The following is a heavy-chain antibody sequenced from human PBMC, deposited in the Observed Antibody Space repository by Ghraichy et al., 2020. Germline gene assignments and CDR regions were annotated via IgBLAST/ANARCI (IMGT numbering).Heavy chain of an antibody. J-gene: IGHJ6*02. CDR3: ARDFTRKLPSYGMDV. CDR1: GFSFSSYA. D-gene: IGHD4-23*01. CDR2: IWFDGNKK. Sequence: GGSLRLSCAASGFSFSSYAMHWVRQAPGKGLEWVTVIWFDGNKKFYADSVKGRFTVSRDNSKNTLCLHIDRLRAEDTAVYYCARDFTRKLPSYGMDVWGQGTTV. V-gene: IGHV3-33*01.